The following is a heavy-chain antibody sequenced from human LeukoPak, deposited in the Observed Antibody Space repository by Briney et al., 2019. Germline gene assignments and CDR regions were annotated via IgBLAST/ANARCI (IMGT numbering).Heavy chain of an antibody. CDR1: GYTGTKLS. Sequence: ASVKVSCKVSGYTGTKLSMQWVREAPGQGLEWMGGSDAEDGKTLYAQKFHGRVTVTEDTSTETAYMDVRSLTSEDTAVWYCTTGAARESRPIFGVLLNWFDPWGQPTLVSVPS. D-gene: IGHD3-3*01. CDR2: SDAEDGKT. CDR3: TTGAARESRPIFGVLLNWFDP. J-gene: IGHJ5*02. V-gene: IGHV1-24*01.